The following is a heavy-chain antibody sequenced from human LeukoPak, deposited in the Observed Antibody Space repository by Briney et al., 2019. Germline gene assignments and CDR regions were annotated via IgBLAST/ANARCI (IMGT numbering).Heavy chain of an antibody. CDR3: ARDLPLHDFWSGYSMGYLGGYHFDY. Sequence: GASVKVSCKASGYTFTSYGISWVRQAPGQGLEWMGWISAYNGNTNYAQKLQGRVTMTTDTSTSTAYMELRSLRSDDTAVYYCARDLPLHDFWSGYSMGYLGGYHFDYWGQGTLVTVSS. D-gene: IGHD3-3*01. CDR2: ISAYNGNT. J-gene: IGHJ4*02. V-gene: IGHV1-18*01. CDR1: GYTFTSYG.